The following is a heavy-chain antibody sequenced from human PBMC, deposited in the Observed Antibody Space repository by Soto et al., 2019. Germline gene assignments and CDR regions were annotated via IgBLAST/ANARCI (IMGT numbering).Heavy chain of an antibody. J-gene: IGHJ3*02. V-gene: IGHV3-21*04. CDR2: ISSSSSYI. CDR1: GFTFSSYS. Sequence: GPVGPGGSLRLSCAASGFTFSSYSMNWVRQAPGKGLEWVSSISSSSSYIYYADSVKGRFTTSIGNSRTTVWLQMRDLRPEDTALYFCATWHLREHAYDIWGRGTMVTVSS. D-gene: IGHD5-12*01. CDR3: ATWHLREHAYDI.